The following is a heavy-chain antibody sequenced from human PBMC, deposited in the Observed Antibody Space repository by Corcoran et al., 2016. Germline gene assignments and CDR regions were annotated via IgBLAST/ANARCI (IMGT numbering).Heavy chain of an antibody. V-gene: IGHV6-1*01. J-gene: IGHJ5*01. CDR3: ARDPPWAFSAFYS. D-gene: IGHD1-26*01. Sequence: QVQLQQSGPGLVKTSQTLALTCVISGDSVSSNSATWNWIRQSPSRGLEWLGRTYYRSKWYNEYTVSMKGRITIRPDTSKNQFTLQLNSVTPEDTAVYYLARDPPWAFSAFYSWGQGTLVTVSS. CDR1: GDSVSSNSAT. CDR2: TYYRSKWYN.